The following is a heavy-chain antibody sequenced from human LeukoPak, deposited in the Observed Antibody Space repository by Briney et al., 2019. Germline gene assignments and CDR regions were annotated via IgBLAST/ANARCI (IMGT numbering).Heavy chain of an antibody. J-gene: IGHJ4*02. V-gene: IGHV3-23*01. CDR1: GFTFNDYA. CDR3: AKDRRITMAGTVDYFDY. D-gene: IGHD6-19*01. Sequence: GGSLRLSCAASGFTFNDYAMSWVRQAPGKGLEWVSSISGSGGNTYYADSVKGRFTISRDNSKNTLYLQMNSLRAADTAVYYCAKDRRITMAGTVDYFDYWGQGTLVTVSS. CDR2: ISGSGGNT.